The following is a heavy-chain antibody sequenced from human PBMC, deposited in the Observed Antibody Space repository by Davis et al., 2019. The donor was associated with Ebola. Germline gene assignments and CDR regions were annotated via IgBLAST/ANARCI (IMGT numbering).Heavy chain of an antibody. V-gene: IGHV4-39*07. J-gene: IGHJ4*02. CDR2: INHSGST. Sequence: MPSETLSLTCTVSGGSISSSSYYWGWIRRPPGKGLEWIGEINHSGSTNYNPSLKSRVTISVDTSKNQFSLKLSSVTAADTAVYYCASSDTAMVYYFDYWGQGTLVTVSS. D-gene: IGHD5-18*01. CDR3: ASSDTAMVYYFDY. CDR1: GGSISSSSYY.